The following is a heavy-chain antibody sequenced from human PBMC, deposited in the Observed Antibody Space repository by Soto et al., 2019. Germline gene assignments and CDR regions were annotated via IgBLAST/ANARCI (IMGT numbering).Heavy chain of an antibody. CDR2: ISWNSGSI. V-gene: IGHV3-9*01. Sequence: DVQLVESGGGLVQPGRSLRLSCAASGFTFDDYAMHWVRQAPGKGLEWVSGISWNSGSIGYADSVKGRFTISRDNAKNSLYLQMNSLRAEDTALYYCAKDTGGEYCSSTSCYADDAFDIWGQGTMVTVSS. CDR1: GFTFDDYA. J-gene: IGHJ3*02. CDR3: AKDTGGEYCSSTSCYADDAFDI. D-gene: IGHD2-2*01.